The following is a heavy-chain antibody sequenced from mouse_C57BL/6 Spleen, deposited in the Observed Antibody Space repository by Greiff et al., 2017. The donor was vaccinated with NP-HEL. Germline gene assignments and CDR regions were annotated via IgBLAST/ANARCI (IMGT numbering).Heavy chain of an antibody. V-gene: IGHV1-42*01. CDR1: GYSFTGYY. J-gene: IGHJ2*01. CDR2: INPSTGGT. Sequence: VQLQQSGPELVKPGASVKISCKASGYSFTGYYMNWVKQSPEKSLEWIGEINPSTGGTTYNQKFKAKATLTVDKSSSTAYMQLKSLTSEDSAVYYCARGDSLVDYWGQGTTLTVSS. CDR3: ARGDSLVDY. D-gene: IGHD6-2*01.